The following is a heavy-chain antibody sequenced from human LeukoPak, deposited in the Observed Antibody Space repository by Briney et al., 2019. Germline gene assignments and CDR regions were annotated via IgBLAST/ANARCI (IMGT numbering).Heavy chain of an antibody. CDR3: ARDRYCSGGSCYGDAFDL. CDR1: GFAVRSNY. D-gene: IGHD2-15*01. V-gene: IGHV3-53*01. Sequence: GGSLRLSCTASGFAVRSNYMSWVRQSPRKGLEWVSIMYSGGSTDYADSVKGRFIISRDHSKNTLYLQMNSLRAEDTAVYYCARDRYCSGGSCYGDAFDLWGQGTMVTVSS. CDR2: MYSGGST. J-gene: IGHJ3*01.